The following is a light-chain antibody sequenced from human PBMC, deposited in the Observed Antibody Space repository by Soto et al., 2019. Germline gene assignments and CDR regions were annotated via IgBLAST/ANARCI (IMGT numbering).Light chain of an antibody. J-gene: IGKJ1*01. CDR2: GAS. CDR1: QSVSSSY. Sequence: EIVLTQSPGTLYLSPGERATLSCRASQSVSSSYLAWYQQQPGQAPRLLIYGASSRATGIPDRFIGSGSGTDFDLTISRREPEDFAVYYCQQYGSSPWTVGQRTKVEIK. CDR3: QQYGSSPWT. V-gene: IGKV3-20*01.